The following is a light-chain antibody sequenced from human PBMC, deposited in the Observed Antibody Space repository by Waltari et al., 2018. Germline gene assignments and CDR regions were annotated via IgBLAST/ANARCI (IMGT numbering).Light chain of an antibody. J-gene: IGKJ2*01. CDR1: QSLVFRDGNTY. V-gene: IGKV2-30*01. CDR3: MQGTHWPYT. CDR2: KIS. Sequence: DVVMTQSPLSLPVTLGQPASISCSSSQSLVFRDGNTYLNWFQQRPGQSPRRLIYKISNRDSGVPDRFSGSGSGTDFTLKITRVEAEDVGGVYYCMQGTHWPYTFGQGTKLEIK.